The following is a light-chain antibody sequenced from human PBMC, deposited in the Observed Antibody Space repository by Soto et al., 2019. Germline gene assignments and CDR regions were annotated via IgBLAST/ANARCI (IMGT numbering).Light chain of an antibody. Sequence: QSALTQPRSVSGSPGQSVTISCTGTSSDVGGYNYVSWYQQHLGKAPKLMIYDVSKRPSGVPDRFSGSKSGNTASLTISGLQAEDEADYYCCSYAGSYTYVFGTGTKVTV. V-gene: IGLV2-11*01. CDR1: SSDVGGYNY. CDR2: DVS. J-gene: IGLJ1*01. CDR3: CSYAGSYTYV.